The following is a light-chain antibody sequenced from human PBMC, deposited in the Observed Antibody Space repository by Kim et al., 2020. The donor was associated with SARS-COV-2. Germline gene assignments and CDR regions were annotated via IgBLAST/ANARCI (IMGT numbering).Light chain of an antibody. CDR1: RPNLGSGSKY. CDR3: ATWEVSLSAWV. V-gene: IGLV1-47*02. J-gene: IGLJ3*02. CDR2: SDT. Sequence: FTISSSGSRPNLGSGSKYSYWYQQLPGTAPKLLIYSDTQRPSGVPDRFSGSRSGTSASLAISGLRSEDEADYYCATWEVSLSAWVFGGGTQLTVL.